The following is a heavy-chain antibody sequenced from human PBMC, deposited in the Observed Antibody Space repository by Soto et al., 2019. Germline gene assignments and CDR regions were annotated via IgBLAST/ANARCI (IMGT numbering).Heavy chain of an antibody. CDR1: GGIFTNNA. V-gene: IGHV1-69*01. J-gene: IGHJ6*02. CDR2: VIPLFDTA. D-gene: IGHD5-18*01. CDR3: ATGGHNDGYNCYHGMDV. Sequence: QVQVVQSGAEVKKPGSSVKVSCKVSGGIFTNNAISWVRQAPGQGLEWLGGVIPLFDTAYYAQIFRGRLRIAADGATTTAYMELRGLTSADTAVYFCATGGHNDGYNCYHGMDVWGQGTTVTVS.